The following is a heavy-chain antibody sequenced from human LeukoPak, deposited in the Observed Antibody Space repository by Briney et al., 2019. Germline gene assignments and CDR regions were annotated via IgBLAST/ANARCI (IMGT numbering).Heavy chain of an antibody. J-gene: IGHJ4*02. CDR1: GGTFSSYA. V-gene: IGHV1-69*04. D-gene: IGHD5-12*01. CDR2: IIPILGIA. CDR3: ARAIGYSGYDYY. Sequence: SVTVSCKASGGTFSSYAISWVRQAPGQGLEWMGRIIPILGIANYAQKFQGRVTITADKSTSTAYMELSNLRSEDTAVYYCARAIGYSGYDYYWGQGTLVTVSS.